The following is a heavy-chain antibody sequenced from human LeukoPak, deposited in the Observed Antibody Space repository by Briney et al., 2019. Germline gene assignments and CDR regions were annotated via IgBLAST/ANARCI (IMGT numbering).Heavy chain of an antibody. J-gene: IGHJ6*03. CDR3: ARGPPYSSSWYGGSGYYYYYMDV. CDR1: GGSISSGSYY. D-gene: IGHD6-13*01. Sequence: SETLSLTCTVSGGSISSGSYYWSWIRQPPGKGLEWIGEINHSGSTNYNPSLKSRVTISVDTSKNQFSLKLSSVTAADTAVYYCARGPPYSSSWYGGSGYYYYYMDVWGKGTTVTVSS. CDR2: INHSGST. V-gene: IGHV4-39*07.